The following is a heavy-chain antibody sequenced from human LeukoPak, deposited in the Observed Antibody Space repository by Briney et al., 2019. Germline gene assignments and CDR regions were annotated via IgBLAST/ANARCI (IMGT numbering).Heavy chain of an antibody. J-gene: IGHJ4*02. CDR2: ISSSGSTM. V-gene: IGHV3-48*04. Sequence: PGGSLRLSCTTSGFIFRTYWMHWVRQAPGKGLEWVSYISSSGSTMYYADSVRGRLTISRENAKNLLYLEVNSLRAEDTAVYYCARRYCSSTSCALDYWGQGTLVIVSS. D-gene: IGHD2-2*01. CDR1: GFIFRTYW. CDR3: ARRYCSSTSCALDY.